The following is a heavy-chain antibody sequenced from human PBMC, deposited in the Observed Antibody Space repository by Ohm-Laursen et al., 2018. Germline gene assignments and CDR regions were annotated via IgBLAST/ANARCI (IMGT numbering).Heavy chain of an antibody. Sequence: GASVKVSCKASGYTFNHYGTSWVRQAPGQGLEWMGWISAYNDNRDYAQKFQGRVTMTTDTSTSTAYMELRSLRSDDMAVYYCAREVDKAPPHYYGMDVWGQGTTVTVSS. J-gene: IGHJ6*02. V-gene: IGHV1-18*03. CDR3: AREVDKAPPHYYGMDV. D-gene: IGHD5-18*01. CDR1: GYTFNHYG. CDR2: ISAYNDNR.